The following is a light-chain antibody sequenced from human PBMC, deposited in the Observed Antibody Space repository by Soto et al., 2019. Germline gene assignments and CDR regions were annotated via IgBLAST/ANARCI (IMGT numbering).Light chain of an antibody. CDR1: SSDVGGYNY. V-gene: IGLV2-11*01. J-gene: IGLJ2*01. Sequence: QSALTQPRSVSGSPGQSVTISCTGTSSDVGGYNYVSWYQQHPGKAPKLMIYDVSKRPSGVPDRFSGSKSGNTASLTISGLQAEDEADYYCCSYAGSYPVVFXGGTKVTVL. CDR2: DVS. CDR3: CSYAGSYPVV.